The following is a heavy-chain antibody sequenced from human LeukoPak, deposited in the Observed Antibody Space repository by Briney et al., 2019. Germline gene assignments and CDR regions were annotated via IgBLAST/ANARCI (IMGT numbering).Heavy chain of an antibody. CDR3: ARTFSGSYYYYGMDV. Sequence: SETLSLTCIVSGDSISLFYWSWIRQPPGKGLEWIGYIYYSGTTNYNPSLKSRVTISVDTSKNQFSLKLSSVTAADTAVYYCARTFSGSYYYYGMDVWGQGTTVTVSS. CDR2: IYYSGTT. J-gene: IGHJ6*02. V-gene: IGHV4-59*01. CDR1: GDSISLFY. D-gene: IGHD1-26*01.